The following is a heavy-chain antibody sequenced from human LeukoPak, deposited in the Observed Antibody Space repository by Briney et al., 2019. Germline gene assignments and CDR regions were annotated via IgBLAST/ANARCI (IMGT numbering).Heavy chain of an antibody. CDR1: GYTFTGYY. J-gene: IGHJ3*02. CDR2: INPNSGGT. CDR3: ASLKNYYDTSGYLVTDAFDI. V-gene: IGHV1-2*02. D-gene: IGHD3-22*01. Sequence: ASVKVSCKASGYTFTGYYMHWVRQAPGQGLEWMGWINPNSGGTNYAQKFQGRVTMTRDTSISTAYMELSRLRSDDTAVYYCASLKNYYDTSGYLVTDAFDIWGQGTMVTVSS.